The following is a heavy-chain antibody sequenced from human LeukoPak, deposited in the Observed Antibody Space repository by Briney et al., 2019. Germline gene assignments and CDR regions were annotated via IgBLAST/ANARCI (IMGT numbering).Heavy chain of an antibody. J-gene: IGHJ5*02. V-gene: IGHV3-48*03. Sequence: PGGSLRLSCAASGFTFSNYEMNWVRQAPGKGLEWVAYIGSSGNAIYYEDSVKGRFTISRDNDKNSLYLQMNSLRADDTAVYYCARGGYRWDWCDPWGEGTLVSVS. CDR1: GFTFSNYE. CDR2: IGSSGNAI. D-gene: IGHD2-8*02. CDR3: ARGGYRWDWCDP.